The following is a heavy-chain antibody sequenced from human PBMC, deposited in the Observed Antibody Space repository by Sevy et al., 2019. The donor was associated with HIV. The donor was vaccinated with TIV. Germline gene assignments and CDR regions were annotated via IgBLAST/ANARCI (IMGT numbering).Heavy chain of an antibody. CDR2: INPNSGGT. J-gene: IGHJ2*01. CDR3: ARVIIAARPHWYFDL. V-gene: IGHV1-2*06. CDR1: GYTFTGYY. Sequence: ASVKVSCKASGYTFTGYYMHWVRQAPGQGLEWMGRINPNSGGTNYVQKFQGRVTMTRDTSISTAYMELSRLRSDDTAVYYCARVIIAARPHWYFDLWGRGTLVTVSS. D-gene: IGHD6-6*01.